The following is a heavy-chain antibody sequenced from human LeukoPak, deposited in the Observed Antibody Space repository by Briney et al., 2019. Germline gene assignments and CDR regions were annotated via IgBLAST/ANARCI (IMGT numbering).Heavy chain of an antibody. J-gene: IGHJ4*02. Sequence: ASVKVSCKASGYTFSSYAMHWVRQAPGQRLEWMGWINAGNGNTKYSQKFQGRVTITRDTSATTAYMELSSLRSEGTAVYYCARDRATYGYYFDYWGQGTLVTVSS. CDR3: ARDRATYGYYFDY. D-gene: IGHD3-10*01. CDR1: GYTFSSYA. V-gene: IGHV1-3*01. CDR2: INAGNGNT.